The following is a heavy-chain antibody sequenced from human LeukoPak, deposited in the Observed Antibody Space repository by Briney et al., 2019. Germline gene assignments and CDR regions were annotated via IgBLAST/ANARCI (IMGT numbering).Heavy chain of an antibody. J-gene: IGHJ4*02. CDR1: GFTFSSYS. CDR3: ARWDYGDQFFDY. CDR2: ISSSSSYI. Sequence: GGSLRLSCAASGFTFSSYSMNWVRQAPGKGLEWVSSISSSSSYIYYADSVKGRFTFSRDNAKNSLYLQMNSLRAEDTAVYYCARWDYGDQFFDYWGQGTLVTVSS. V-gene: IGHV3-21*01. D-gene: IGHD4-17*01.